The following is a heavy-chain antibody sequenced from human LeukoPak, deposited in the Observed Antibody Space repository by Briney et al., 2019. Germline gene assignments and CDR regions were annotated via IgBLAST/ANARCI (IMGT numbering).Heavy chain of an antibody. CDR3: AKYLGYSFDY. D-gene: IGHD1-1*01. CDR1: GFTFSSYG. Sequence: PGRSLRLSCAASGFTFSSYGMHWVRQAPGKGLEWVANIRQDGLETYYVDSVRGRFTISRDNAKNSLYLQMNSLRAEDTAVYYCAKYLGYSFDYWGQGTLVTVSS. V-gene: IGHV3-7*05. CDR2: IRQDGLET. J-gene: IGHJ4*02.